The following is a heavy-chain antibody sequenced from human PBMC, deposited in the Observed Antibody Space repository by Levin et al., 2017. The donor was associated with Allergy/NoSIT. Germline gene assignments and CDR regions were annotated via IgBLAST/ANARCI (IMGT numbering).Heavy chain of an antibody. Sequence: GGSLRLSCAASGFTFTSYAMSWVRQAPGKALEWVSSISGSGDNTYYADPVEGRFTISRDNSKNTLYLQMSSLRAEDTAVYYCTKRDRYSYGYDDQWGQGTLVTVSS. CDR1: GFTFTSYA. V-gene: IGHV3-23*01. D-gene: IGHD5-18*01. CDR3: TKRDRYSYGYDDQ. CDR2: ISGSGDNT. J-gene: IGHJ5*02.